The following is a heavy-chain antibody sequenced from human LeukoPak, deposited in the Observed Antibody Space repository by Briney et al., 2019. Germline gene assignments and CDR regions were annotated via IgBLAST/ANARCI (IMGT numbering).Heavy chain of an antibody. J-gene: IGHJ4*02. CDR1: GFTFSRYS. D-gene: IGHD2-15*01. Sequence: GESLKISCAASGFTFSRYSMNWVRQAPGKGLEWVSTISSSSTYIYYADSVKGRFTISRDNAKNSLYLQMNSLRAEDTAVYYCARDPGYGFDYWGQGTLVTVSS. CDR2: ISSSSTYI. CDR3: ARDPGYGFDY. V-gene: IGHV3-21*01.